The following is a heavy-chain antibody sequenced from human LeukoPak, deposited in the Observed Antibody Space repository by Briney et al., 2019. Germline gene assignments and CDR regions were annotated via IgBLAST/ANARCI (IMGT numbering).Heavy chain of an antibody. V-gene: IGHV4-4*07. J-gene: IGHJ6*04. Sequence: PSETLSLTCAVYGGSFSGYYWSWIRQPAGKGLEWIGRIYTSGSTNYNPSLKSRVTMSVDTSKNQFSLKLSSVTAADTAVYYCARDVSRGSSSWYPMGDVWGKGTTVTVSS. D-gene: IGHD6-13*01. CDR1: GGSFSGYY. CDR2: IYTSGST. CDR3: ARDVSRGSSSWYPMGDV.